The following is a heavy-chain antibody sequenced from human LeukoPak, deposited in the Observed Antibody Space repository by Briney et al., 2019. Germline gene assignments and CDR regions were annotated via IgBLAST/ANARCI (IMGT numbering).Heavy chain of an antibody. Sequence: GESLKISCKGSGYSFTSYWIGWVRQMPGKGLEWMGIIYPGDSDTRYSPSFQGQVTISADKSISTAYLQWSSLKASDTAMYYCACYDHDYGDYVTPFDYWGQGTLVTVSS. CDR1: GYSFTSYW. D-gene: IGHD4-17*01. J-gene: IGHJ4*02. V-gene: IGHV5-51*01. CDR2: IYPGDSDT. CDR3: ACYDHDYGDYVTPFDY.